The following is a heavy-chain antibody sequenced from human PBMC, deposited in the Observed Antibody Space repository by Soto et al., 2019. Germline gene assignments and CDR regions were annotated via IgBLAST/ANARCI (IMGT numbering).Heavy chain of an antibody. CDR1: GGSFSGYY. Sequence: QVQLQQWGAGLLKPSETLSLTCAVYGGSFSGYYWSWIRQPPGKGLEWIGEINHSGSTNYNPSLKSRVTISVDTAKNQFSLKLSSVTAADTAVYYCARGGRIAAAGSWGQGTLVTVSS. V-gene: IGHV4-34*01. CDR2: INHSGST. CDR3: ARGGRIAAAGS. D-gene: IGHD6-13*01. J-gene: IGHJ4*02.